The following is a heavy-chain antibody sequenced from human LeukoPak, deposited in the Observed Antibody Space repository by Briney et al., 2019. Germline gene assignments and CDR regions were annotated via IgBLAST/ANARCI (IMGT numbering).Heavy chain of an antibody. V-gene: IGHV3-64*04. CDR1: GFTFSSYA. CDR3: ARDWSWHFDY. CDR2: ISSNGGNT. J-gene: IGHJ4*02. D-gene: IGHD1-26*01. Sequence: GGSLRLSCSDSGFTFSSYAMHWVRQAPGKGLEYVSAISSNGGNTYYADSVKGRFTISRDNAKNSLYLQMSSLRDEDTAVYYCARDWSWHFDYWGQGTLVTVSS.